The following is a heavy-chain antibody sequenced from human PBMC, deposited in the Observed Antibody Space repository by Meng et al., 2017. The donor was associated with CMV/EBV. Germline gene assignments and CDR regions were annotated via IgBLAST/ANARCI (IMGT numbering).Heavy chain of an antibody. CDR1: GYTFTGYY. CDR2: INPNSGGT. V-gene: IGHV1-2*02. Sequence: ASVKVSCKASGYTFTGYYMHWVRQAPGQGFEWMGWINPNSGGTNYAQKFQGRVTMTRDTSISTAYMELSRLRSDDTAVYYCARDYTDTYGMDVWGQGTTVTVSS. D-gene: IGHD2-2*02. J-gene: IGHJ6*02. CDR3: ARDYTDTYGMDV.